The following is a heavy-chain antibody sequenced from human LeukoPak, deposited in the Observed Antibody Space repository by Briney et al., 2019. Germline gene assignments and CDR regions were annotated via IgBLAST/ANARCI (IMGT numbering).Heavy chain of an antibody. CDR1: GFVFSRND. V-gene: IGHV3-13*01. J-gene: IGHJ4*02. CDR2: IGVVSDT. D-gene: IGHD1-26*01. Sequence: PGGSLRLSCAASGFVFSRNDMHWIRQVRGKGLEWVSTIGVVSDTYYSDSVKGRFFISREDDKYSLYLQMNSLTAGDTGVYYCARGGRSSDTFDFGGQGTLVTVSS. CDR3: ARGGRSSDTFDF.